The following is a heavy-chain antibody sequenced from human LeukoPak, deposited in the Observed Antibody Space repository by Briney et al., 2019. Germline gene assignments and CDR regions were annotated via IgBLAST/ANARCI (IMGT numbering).Heavy chain of an antibody. J-gene: IGHJ5*02. CDR1: GFTISDHF. Sequence: GGSLSLSCAASGFTISDHFMHWVRQGPGKGLMWVSRIDRDGSEINYADSVKGRFTISRDNAKNTPYLQMNSLRDEDTAEYYCARHIRAAAFDPWGQGTLVTVSS. D-gene: IGHD6-13*01. CDR3: ARHIRAAAFDP. V-gene: IGHV3-74*01. CDR2: IDRDGSEI.